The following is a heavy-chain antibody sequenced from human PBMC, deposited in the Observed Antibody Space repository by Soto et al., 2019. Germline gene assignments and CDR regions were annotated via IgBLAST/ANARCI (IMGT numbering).Heavy chain of an antibody. Sequence: QVQLVESGGGVVQPGRSLRLSCAASGFTFSSYAMHWVRQAPGKGLEWVAVISYDGSNKYYADSVKGRFTISRDNSKNTLYLQINSLRAEDTAVYYCARDSSGWLQYLDYWGQGTLVTVSS. V-gene: IGHV3-30-3*01. CDR3: ARDSSGWLQYLDY. CDR2: ISYDGSNK. J-gene: IGHJ4*02. CDR1: GFTFSSYA. D-gene: IGHD6-19*01.